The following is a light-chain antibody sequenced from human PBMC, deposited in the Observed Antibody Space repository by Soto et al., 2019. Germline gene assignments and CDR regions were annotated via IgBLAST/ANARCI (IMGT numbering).Light chain of an antibody. V-gene: IGKV1-39*01. CDR3: QQSYRVPKT. Sequence: DVQMTQSPSSLSATVGDSRTLXXRASQTVTSYLNGYQQKPGTAPQIXRDSASTLQRGGPSMFSGRGSGTEFTLTSISLQPEDFATYSCQQSYRVPKTFGQGTKVDIK. J-gene: IGKJ1*01. CDR2: SAS. CDR1: QTVTSY.